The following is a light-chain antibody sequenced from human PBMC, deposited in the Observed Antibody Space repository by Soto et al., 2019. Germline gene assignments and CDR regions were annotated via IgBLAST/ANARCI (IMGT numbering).Light chain of an antibody. CDR3: QQYNSYPWT. Sequence: DIQMTQSPSTLSASIGDRVTITCRASRKINSWLAWYQQLPGKAPNLLIYKASNLASGVPSRFSGSASGTEFTLTITSLQPDDFTTYYCQQYNSYPWTFGQGTKVEIK. CDR2: KAS. CDR1: RKINSW. J-gene: IGKJ1*01. V-gene: IGKV1-5*03.